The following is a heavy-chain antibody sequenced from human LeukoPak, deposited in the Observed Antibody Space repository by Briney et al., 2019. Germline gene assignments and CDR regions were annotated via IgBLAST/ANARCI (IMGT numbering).Heavy chain of an antibody. D-gene: IGHD3-10*01. J-gene: IGHJ4*02. CDR2: IRYDGSNK. CDR3: AKDSSYYGSGSAPHFDY. V-gene: IGHV3-30*02. CDR1: GFTFSSYG. Sequence: GGSLRLSCAASGFTFSSYGMHWVRQAPGKGLEWVAFIRYDGSNKYYADSVKGRFTISRDNSKNTLYLQMNSLRAEDTAVYYCAKDSSYYGSGSAPHFDYWGQGTLVTVSS.